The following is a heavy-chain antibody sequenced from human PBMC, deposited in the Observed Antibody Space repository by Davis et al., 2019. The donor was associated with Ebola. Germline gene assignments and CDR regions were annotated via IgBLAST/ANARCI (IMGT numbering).Heavy chain of an antibody. D-gene: IGHD2-2*01. Sequence: GESLKISCAASGFTFSSYGMHWVRQAPGKGLEWVAVIWYDGSNKYYADSVKGRFTISRDNSKNTLYLQMNSLRAEDTAVYYCARGVVVPAAPWGQGTLVTVSS. CDR2: IWYDGSNK. V-gene: IGHV3-33*01. J-gene: IGHJ5*02. CDR3: ARGVVVPAAP. CDR1: GFTFSSYG.